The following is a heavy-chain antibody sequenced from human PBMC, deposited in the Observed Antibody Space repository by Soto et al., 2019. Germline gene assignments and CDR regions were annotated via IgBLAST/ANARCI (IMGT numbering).Heavy chain of an antibody. CDR1: GFTFSSSD. V-gene: IGHV3-13*01. CDR2: IGTGGDT. D-gene: IGHD2-15*01. J-gene: IGHJ6*01. CDR3: AREISGAYLGHYYYGLDV. Sequence: EVQLVESGGGLVQPGGSLRLSCAASGFTFSSSDMHWVRQTTGRGLEWVSAIGTGGDTYYSGSVKGRFTISRENAKNSLYLQMNGLSAEDTAVYFCAREISGAYLGHYYYGLDVW.